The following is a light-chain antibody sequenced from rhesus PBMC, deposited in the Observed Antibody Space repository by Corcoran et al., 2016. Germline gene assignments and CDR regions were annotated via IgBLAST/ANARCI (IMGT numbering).Light chain of an antibody. V-gene: IGKV1-22*01. CDR3: QQYSSSPRT. J-gene: IGKJ1*01. Sequence: DIQMTQSPSSLSASVGDTVTITCRASQSISSWLAWYQQKPGKAPKLLIYKASTLKSGVPSRFGGSGSGTDFTLTISSLQSEDFATYYCQQYSSSPRTFGQGTKVEIK. CDR1: QSISSW. CDR2: KAS.